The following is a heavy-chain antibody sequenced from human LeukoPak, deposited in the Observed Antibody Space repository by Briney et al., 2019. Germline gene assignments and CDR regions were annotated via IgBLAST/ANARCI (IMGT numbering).Heavy chain of an antibody. Sequence: ASVTVSCKASGYTFTSYYMHWVRQAPGQGLEWMGIINPSGGGTSYAQKFQGRVTMTRDTSTSTVYMELSSLRSEDTAVYYCARGGRAKYYFDYWGQGTLVTVSS. J-gene: IGHJ4*02. CDR1: GYTFTSYY. D-gene: IGHD6-13*01. CDR2: INPSGGGT. CDR3: ARGGRAKYYFDY. V-gene: IGHV1-46*01.